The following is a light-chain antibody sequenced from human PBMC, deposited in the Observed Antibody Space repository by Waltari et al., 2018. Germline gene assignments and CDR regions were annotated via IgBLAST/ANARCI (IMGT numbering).Light chain of an antibody. V-gene: IGKV3-20*01. CDR1: QSVGRS. CDR3: QHNVRLPGT. CDR2: DPS. Sequence: EIELTPSPVTLSLFPGERATLSCRASQSVGRSLAWYQQKPGQAPRLLIYDPSSRATGIPYRFSGSGSGTDFSLTITRLEPEDFAVYVCQHNVRLPGTFGHGTKVEIK. J-gene: IGKJ1*01.